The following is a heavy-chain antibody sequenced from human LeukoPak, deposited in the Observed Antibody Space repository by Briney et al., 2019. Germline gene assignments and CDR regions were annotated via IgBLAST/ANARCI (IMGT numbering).Heavy chain of an antibody. CDR1: GFIFSISD. V-gene: IGHV3-30*02. Sequence: GGSLRLSCAASGFIFSISDMHWVRQAPDKGLQWVAFISYDGSKKHCADSVQGRCTISRDNSKNTLSLQLNSLRPDDTAVFYCSQGLLSWGQGTLLTVAA. J-gene: IGHJ5*02. CDR2: ISYDGSKK. CDR3: SQGLLS.